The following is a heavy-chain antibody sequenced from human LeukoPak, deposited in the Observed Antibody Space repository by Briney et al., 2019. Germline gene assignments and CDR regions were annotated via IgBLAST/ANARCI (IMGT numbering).Heavy chain of an antibody. Sequence: AGGSLRLSCAASGFTFSSYWMHWVRQAPGKGLVWVAVISYDGSNKYYADSVKGRFTISRDNSKNTLYLQMNSLRAEDTAVYYCARGGIRFLEWLLCLGYWGQGTLVTVSS. CDR1: GFTFSSYW. V-gene: IGHV3-30-3*01. CDR3: ARGGIRFLEWLLCLGY. J-gene: IGHJ4*02. CDR2: ISYDGSNK. D-gene: IGHD3-3*01.